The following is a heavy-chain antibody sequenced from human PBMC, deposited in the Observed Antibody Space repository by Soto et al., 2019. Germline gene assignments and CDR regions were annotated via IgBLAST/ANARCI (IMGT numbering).Heavy chain of an antibody. CDR1: GVSVSRDYQ. CDR3: ARAWDF. Sequence: SETLSLTCPVSGVSVSRDYQWIWIRQPPGKGLEWIGHISYSGSPYYHPSLRSRLSISVDTSKNQFSLKVKSVTAADTAVYYCARAWDFWGKGTRCTASS. J-gene: IGHJ1*01. CDR2: ISYSGSP. D-gene: IGHD1-26*01. V-gene: IGHV4-30-4*01.